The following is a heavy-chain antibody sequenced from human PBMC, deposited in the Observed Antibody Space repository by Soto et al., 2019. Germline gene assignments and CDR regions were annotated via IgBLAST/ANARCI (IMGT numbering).Heavy chain of an antibody. Sequence: PGGSLRLSCAASGVTFCDYWMSWVRQTPGKGLEWVGNINLDGSEKYYAGFVKGRFTISRDNAKNSLYLQMSSLSAEDTAVYYCTRDPEGDLDFDYWGQGTLVTVSS. CDR1: GVTFCDYW. J-gene: IGHJ4*02. CDR3: TRDPEGDLDFDY. D-gene: IGHD2-21*02. V-gene: IGHV3-7*01. CDR2: INLDGSEK.